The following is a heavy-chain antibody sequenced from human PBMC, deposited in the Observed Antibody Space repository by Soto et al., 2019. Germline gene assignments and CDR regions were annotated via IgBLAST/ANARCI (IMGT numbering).Heavy chain of an antibody. V-gene: IGHV3-7*01. D-gene: IGHD3-3*01. J-gene: IGHJ4*02. CDR3: ASHNNFWSGLDC. CDR1: GFTFGNYW. CDR2: IKQDGTEK. Sequence: GGSLRLSCAASGFTFGNYWMSWVRQAPGKGLEWVANIKQDGTEKYYVDSVKGRFAISRDNAKDLLYLQMNSLRAEDTAVYFCASHNNFWSGLDCWGQGTLVTVSS.